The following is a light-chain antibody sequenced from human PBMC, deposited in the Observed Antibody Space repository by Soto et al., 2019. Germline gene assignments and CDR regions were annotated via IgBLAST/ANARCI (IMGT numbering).Light chain of an antibody. CDR2: DAS. J-gene: IGKJ1*01. CDR3: RQRSNWPTWT. CDR1: QSVSSY. Sequence: IVLTQSPATLSLSPGERATLSCRASQSVSSYLAWYQQKPGQAPRLLIYDASNRATGIPARFSGSGSGTDFTLTISSLEPEDFAVYYCRQRSNWPTWTFGQGTKVDIK. V-gene: IGKV3-11*01.